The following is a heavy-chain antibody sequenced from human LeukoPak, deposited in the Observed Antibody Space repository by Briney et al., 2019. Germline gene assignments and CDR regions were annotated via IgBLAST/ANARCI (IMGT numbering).Heavy chain of an antibody. CDR3: ARGNTLIVVVPAANRKRYYFDY. CDR2: INPSGSP. J-gene: IGHJ4*02. Sequence: SETLSLTCAVYGGSFSGYYWSWIRQPPGKGLEWIGEINPSGSPNYNPSLKSRVTISVDTSKNQFSLKLSSVTAADTAVYYCARGNTLIVVVPAANRKRYYFDYWGQGTLVTVSS. D-gene: IGHD2-2*01. CDR1: GGSFSGYY. V-gene: IGHV4-34*01.